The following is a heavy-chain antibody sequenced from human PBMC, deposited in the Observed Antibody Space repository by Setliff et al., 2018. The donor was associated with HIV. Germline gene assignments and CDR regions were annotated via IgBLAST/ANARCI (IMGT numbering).Heavy chain of an antibody. CDR1: GGSFSGFY. CDR2: VSHRGNT. CDR3: ARGGLGVVTSFDS. Sequence: ETLSLTCAVYGGSFSGFYWIWIRQPPRKGLEWIGEVSHRGNTEYNPYLQRRVAISLDTSTTQFSLKLASVTAADTAVYYCARGGLGVVTSFDSWGPGTLVTVSS. D-gene: IGHD3-3*01. V-gene: IGHV4-34*01. J-gene: IGHJ4*02.